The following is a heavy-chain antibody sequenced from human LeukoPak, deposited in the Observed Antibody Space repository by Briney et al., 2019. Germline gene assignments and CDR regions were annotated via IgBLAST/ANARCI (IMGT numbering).Heavy chain of an antibody. CDR1: GFTFSSYG. D-gene: IGHD3-3*01. J-gene: IGHJ4*02. CDR3: ARSESAWAFDN. CDR2: IRYDGSTP. V-gene: IGHV3-30*02. Sequence: PRGSLSLSCAASGFTFSSYGMHWVRRAPGKGLEWVSFIRYDGSTPYYADSVKGRFTISRDNSKRMLCLQMNSLRAEDTAVYYCARSESAWAFDNWGQGTLVTVSS.